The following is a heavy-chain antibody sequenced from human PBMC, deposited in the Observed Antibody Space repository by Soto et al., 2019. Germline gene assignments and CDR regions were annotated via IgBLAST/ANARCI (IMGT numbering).Heavy chain of an antibody. Sequence: PGGSLRLSCAASGFTFSNYWMSWVRQAPGKGLEWVANIKQDGSEKNYVDSVKGRFTISRDNAKNSLYLQMNSLRAEDTAVYYCARPWRYSSSPIDYWGQGTLVTVSS. CDR2: IKQDGSEK. V-gene: IGHV3-7*01. CDR1: GFTFSNYW. J-gene: IGHJ4*02. D-gene: IGHD6-13*01. CDR3: ARPWRYSSSPIDY.